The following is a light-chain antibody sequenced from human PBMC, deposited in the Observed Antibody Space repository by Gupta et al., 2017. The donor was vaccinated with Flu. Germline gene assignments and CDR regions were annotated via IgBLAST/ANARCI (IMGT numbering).Light chain of an antibody. J-gene: IGKJ2*03. CDR1: QSVSSN. Sequence: IVMTPSSATLSVSPGERATLSCRASQSVSSNLAWYQQKPGQAPRRLIYGASTRATGIPARFSGRGSGTEFTLTSSSRQAEDVAVYYCQQYNNWPPYSFGQGTKLEIK. V-gene: IGKV3-15*01. CDR3: QQYNNWPPYS. CDR2: GAS.